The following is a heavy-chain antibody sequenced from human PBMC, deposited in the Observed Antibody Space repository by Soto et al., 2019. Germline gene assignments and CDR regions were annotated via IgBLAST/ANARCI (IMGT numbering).Heavy chain of an antibody. CDR1: GGSISRGDFY. D-gene: IGHD3-22*01. J-gene: IGHJ4*01. Sequence: SETLSLTCTVSGGSISRGDFYWSWIRQPPGKGLEWIGNIYYSGSTYYNPSLESRVTISVDTSKNQFSLKVSSVTAADSAVYYCARSDKLTGPYYYDTCGPFDYWGQGTLVTVSS. CDR2: IYYSGST. CDR3: ARSDKLTGPYYYDTCGPFDY. V-gene: IGHV4-30-4*01.